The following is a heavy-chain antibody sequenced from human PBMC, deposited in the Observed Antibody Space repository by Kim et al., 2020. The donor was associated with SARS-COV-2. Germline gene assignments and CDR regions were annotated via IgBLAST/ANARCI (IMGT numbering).Heavy chain of an antibody. CDR3: ARDHLYSVDY. J-gene: IGHJ4*02. CDR1: GDNVSGDSVA. Sequence: SQTLSLTCVISGDNVSGDSVAWNWIRQSPSRGLEWLGRTYYRSKLYYDYAVSVKGRITISPDTSKNHFSLQLNSVTPEDTAVYYCARDHLYSVDYWGQGTLFTVSS. V-gene: IGHV6-1*01. D-gene: IGHD2-2*02. CDR2: TYYRSKLYY.